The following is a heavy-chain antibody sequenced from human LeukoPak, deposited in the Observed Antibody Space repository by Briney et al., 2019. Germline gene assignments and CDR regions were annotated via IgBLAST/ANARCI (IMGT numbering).Heavy chain of an antibody. CDR2: IYYSGST. CDR3: ARSSHYDFWSGPLGLGYYFDY. D-gene: IGHD3-3*01. J-gene: IGHJ4*02. V-gene: IGHV4-59*08. Sequence: PSETLSLTCTVSGDSISSYYWSWLRQPPGKGLEWIGYIYYSGSTNYNPSLKSRVTIPVDTSKNQFSLKLSSVTAADTAVYYCARSSHYDFWSGPLGLGYYFDYWGQGTLVTVSS. CDR1: GDSISSYY.